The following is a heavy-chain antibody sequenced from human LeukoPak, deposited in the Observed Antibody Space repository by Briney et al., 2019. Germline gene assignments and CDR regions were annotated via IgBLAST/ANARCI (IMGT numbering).Heavy chain of an antibody. Sequence: PGGSLRLSCAASGFIVSDYYMGWIRQTPGKGLEWISYISSSSYISGSGTAIYYADSVKGRFTVSRDNAKNSLYLQMNSLRAEDTAVYYCARVSPNTVTTLQYFDYWGQGTLVTVSS. V-gene: IGHV3-11*04. D-gene: IGHD4-17*01. J-gene: IGHJ4*02. CDR2: ISSSSYISGSGTAI. CDR1: GFIVSDYY. CDR3: ARVSPNTVTTLQYFDY.